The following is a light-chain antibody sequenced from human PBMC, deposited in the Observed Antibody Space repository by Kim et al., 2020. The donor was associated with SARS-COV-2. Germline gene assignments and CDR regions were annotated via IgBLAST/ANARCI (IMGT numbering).Light chain of an antibody. Sequence: SASVGDRVTITCQASQDISNYLNWYQQKQGKAPKLLIYDAANLETGVPSRFSGSGSGTDFTFTISSLQPEDIATYYCQQYDNLPYTFGQGTKLEI. J-gene: IGKJ2*01. V-gene: IGKV1-33*01. CDR2: DAA. CDR3: QQYDNLPYT. CDR1: QDISNY.